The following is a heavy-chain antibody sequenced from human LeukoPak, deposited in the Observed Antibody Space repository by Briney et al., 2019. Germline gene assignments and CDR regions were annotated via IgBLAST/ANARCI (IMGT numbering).Heavy chain of an antibody. CDR3: ARAPLGQQLPFDY. J-gene: IGHJ4*02. V-gene: IGHV4-59*12. Sequence: SETLSLTCTVSGGSISSYYWSWIRQPPGKGLEWIGYIYYSGSTNYNPSLKSRVTISVDWSKNQFSLKLNSMTAADTAVYYCARAPLGQQLPFDYWGQGTLVTVSS. CDR1: GGSISSYY. D-gene: IGHD6-13*01. CDR2: IYYSGST.